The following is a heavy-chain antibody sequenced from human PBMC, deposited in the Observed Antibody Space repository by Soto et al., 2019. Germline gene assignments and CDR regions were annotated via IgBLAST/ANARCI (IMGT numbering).Heavy chain of an antibody. D-gene: IGHD1-7*01. CDR3: AKDRRAGGNYGFYSDF. Sequence: EMQLVESGGGLVQPGGSLRLSCAASGFTFSSYGMAWVRQAPGKGLEWVSFSSATGAGTYFADSVKGRFTISRNNSKNPLYLQMSSLRADDTAVYYCAKDRRAGGNYGFYSDFWGQGALVIVSS. CDR2: SSATGAGT. J-gene: IGHJ4*02. V-gene: IGHV3-23*04. CDR1: GFTFSSYG.